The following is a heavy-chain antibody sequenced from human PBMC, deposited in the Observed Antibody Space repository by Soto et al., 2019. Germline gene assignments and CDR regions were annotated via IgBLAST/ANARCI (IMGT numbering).Heavy chain of an antibody. D-gene: IGHD2-2*01. Sequence: WVRQAKEKGLEWMGWISGYNGNTKYAQKFQGRVTMTTDTSTSTAYMELRSPRYDDTAVYYCARDLEPAAPIYYYYGMDVRGQGTTVTVSS. CDR3: ARDLEPAAPIYYYYGMDV. V-gene: IGHV1-18*01. J-gene: IGHJ6*02. CDR2: ISGYNGNT.